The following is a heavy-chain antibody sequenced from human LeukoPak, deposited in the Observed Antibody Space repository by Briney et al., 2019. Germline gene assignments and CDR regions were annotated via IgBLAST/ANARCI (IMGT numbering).Heavy chain of an antibody. J-gene: IGHJ4*01. Sequence: PGGSLRLSCAASGFTFSSYAMSWVRQAPGKGLEWVSAISGSGENTNYADSVKGRFTMSRDNSRNMLYLQMNSLRDEDTAKYYCAKTVSGSYSYQGGDYWGQEPWSPSPQ. V-gene: IGHV3-23*01. CDR1: GFTFSSYA. CDR2: ISGSGENT. CDR3: AKTVSGSYSYQGGDY. D-gene: IGHD3-16*02.